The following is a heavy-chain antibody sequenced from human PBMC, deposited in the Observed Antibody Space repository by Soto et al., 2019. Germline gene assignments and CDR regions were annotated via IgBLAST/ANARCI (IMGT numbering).Heavy chain of an antibody. D-gene: IGHD3-3*01. J-gene: IGHJ4*02. V-gene: IGHV3-23*01. CDR1: GFRFITYA. Sequence: VGSPSLPGAASGFRFITYAMSWGRQAPGKGLEWVSSISSSGGTTNYADSGKGRFTISRDNSKNTLYLQMKSLRAEDTALYYCANPLDGMVVYLGYWGQGTPVNVS. CDR2: ISSSGGTT. CDR3: ANPLDGMVVYLGY.